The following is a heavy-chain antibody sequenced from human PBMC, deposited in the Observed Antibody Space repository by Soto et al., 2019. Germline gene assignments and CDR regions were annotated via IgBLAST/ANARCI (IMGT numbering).Heavy chain of an antibody. CDR2: ISYDGNNK. D-gene: IGHD3-22*01. CDR1: GFTFSSYG. V-gene: IGHV3-30*18. CDR3: AKDGFYSTLYYFDY. Sequence: LRLSCAASGFTFSSYGMHWVRQAPGKGLEWVAVISYDGNNKYYADSVKGRFTISRDNSKNTLYLQMNSLRAEDTAMYYCAKDGFYSTLYYFDYWGQGTLVTVSS. J-gene: IGHJ4*02.